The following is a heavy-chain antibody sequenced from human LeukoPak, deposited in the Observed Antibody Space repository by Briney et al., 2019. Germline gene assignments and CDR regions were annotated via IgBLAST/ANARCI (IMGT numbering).Heavy chain of an antibody. CDR3: TTDHKRYCSSTSCYRDFDY. D-gene: IGHD2-2*01. J-gene: IGHJ4*02. Sequence: PGGSLRLSCAASGFTFSNAWMSWVRQAPGKGLEWVGRIKSKTDGGTTDYAAPVKGRFTISRDDSKNTLYLQMNSLKTEDTAVYYCTTDHKRYCSSTSCYRDFDYWGQGTLVTVSS. V-gene: IGHV3-15*01. CDR1: GFTFSNAW. CDR2: IKSKTDGGTT.